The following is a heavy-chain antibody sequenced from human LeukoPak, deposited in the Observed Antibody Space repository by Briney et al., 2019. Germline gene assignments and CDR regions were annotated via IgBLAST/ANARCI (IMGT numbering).Heavy chain of an antibody. Sequence: GASVKVCCKASGYTFTRYGISWVRQAPGQGLEWMGWISAYNGNTNYAQKVQGRVTMTTDTSTSTAYMELRSLTSDDTAVYYCARDYGYYGSGSYLGYWGQGTLVTVSS. V-gene: IGHV1-18*01. D-gene: IGHD3-10*01. CDR1: GYTFTRYG. CDR2: ISAYNGNT. CDR3: ARDYGYYGSGSYLGY. J-gene: IGHJ4*02.